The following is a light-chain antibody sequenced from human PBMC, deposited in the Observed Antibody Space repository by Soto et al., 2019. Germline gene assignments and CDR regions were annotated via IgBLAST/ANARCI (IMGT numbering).Light chain of an antibody. CDR3: QQYDTSPLT. J-gene: IGKJ3*01. CDR2: GAS. CDR1: QSVSNNY. Sequence: EIVLTQSPGTLSLSPGERATLSCRASQSVSNNYLAWYQQKPGQAPRLLIYGASSRATGIPDRFSGSGSGTDFTLTIIRLDPEDFAVYYCQQYDTSPLTFGPGTKVDIK. V-gene: IGKV3-20*01.